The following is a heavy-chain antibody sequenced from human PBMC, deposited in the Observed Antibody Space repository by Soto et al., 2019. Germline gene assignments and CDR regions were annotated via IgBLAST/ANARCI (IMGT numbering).Heavy chain of an antibody. V-gene: IGHV3-7*01. CDR1: GFAFNPFC. D-gene: IGHD2-2*01. CDR2: VRQDGSEI. Sequence: EVQLVESGGGLVQHGGSLRLSCAASGFAFNPFCMTWVRQSPGKGLEWVVTVRQDGSEIHYVDSVKGRFTISRDNAKNSLSLQMNSLRAEDTTVDYCARGCGSSSCPYYVDGWGKENLDTVYS. CDR3: ARGCGSSSCPYYVDG. J-gene: IGHJ4*02.